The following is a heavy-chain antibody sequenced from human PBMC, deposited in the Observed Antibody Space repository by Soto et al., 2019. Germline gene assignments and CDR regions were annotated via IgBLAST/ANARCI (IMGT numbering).Heavy chain of an antibody. J-gene: IGHJ5*02. D-gene: IGHD5-18*01. CDR3: ARGRGYSYGLDP. V-gene: IGHV4-30-4*08. Sequence: SQTLCVTCTVACGSISSLGYYCICIRQHPGKGLEWIGYISYSGTTSYSPSLKSRVAISLDTSKNQFSLSLSSVTAADTAVYYCARGRGYSYGLDPWGQGTLVTVSS. CDR1: CGSISSLGYY. CDR2: ISYSGTT.